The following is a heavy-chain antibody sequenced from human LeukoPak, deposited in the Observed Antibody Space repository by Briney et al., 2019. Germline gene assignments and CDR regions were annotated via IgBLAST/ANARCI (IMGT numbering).Heavy chain of an antibody. CDR2: IRRKGNDYAT. CDR3: ARLGGSPPYFDY. V-gene: IGHV3-73*01. D-gene: IGHD3-16*01. CDR1: GFTFSGSA. J-gene: IGHJ4*02. Sequence: PGGSLRLSCAASGFTFSGSAIHWVRQASGKGLEWVGHIRRKGNDYATAYTASVKGRFTISRDDSKNTAFLQMDSLKTEDTAVYFCARLGGSPPYFDYWGQGTLVTASS.